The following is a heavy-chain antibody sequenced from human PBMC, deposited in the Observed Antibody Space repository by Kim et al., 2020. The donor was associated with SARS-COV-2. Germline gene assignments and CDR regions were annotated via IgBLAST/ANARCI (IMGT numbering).Heavy chain of an antibody. CDR2: IKGDGRDA. CDR1: GFTFSNDW. Sequence: GGSLRLSCVASGFTFSNDWMHWVRRAPGKGLVWVSNIKGDGRDASYADSVKGRFTISRDNAKNTLYLQMNSLRVEDTAVYYCVRGGGDDYTDHYWGQGTLFTVSS. D-gene: IGHD4-4*01. J-gene: IGHJ4*02. CDR3: VRGGGDDYTDHY. V-gene: IGHV3-74*01.